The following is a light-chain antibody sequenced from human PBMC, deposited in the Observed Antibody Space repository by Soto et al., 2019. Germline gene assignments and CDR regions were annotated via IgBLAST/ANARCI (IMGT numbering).Light chain of an antibody. CDR3: QQYYSAPYT. CDR1: QSVSGW. J-gene: IGKJ2*01. V-gene: IGKV1-5*03. Sequence: DIQMTQSPSTLSASVGDTVTVTCRASQSVSGWLAWYQQKPGEAPKLLIYWASTRESGVPDRFSGSGSGTDFTLAISSLQAEDVAVYYCQQYYSAPYTFGQGTKLEIK. CDR2: WAS.